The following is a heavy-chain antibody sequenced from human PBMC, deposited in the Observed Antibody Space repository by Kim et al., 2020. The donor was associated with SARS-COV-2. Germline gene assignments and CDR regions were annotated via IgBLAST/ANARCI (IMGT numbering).Heavy chain of an antibody. CDR2: INPNSGGT. CDR3: ARGSAWLLWDYYYGMDV. J-gene: IGHJ6*02. CDR1: GYTFTGYY. D-gene: IGHD3-3*01. V-gene: IGHV1-2*06. Sequence: ASVKVSCKASGYTFTGYYMHWVRQAPGQGLEWMGRINPNSGGTNYAQKFQGRVTMTRDTSISTAYMELSRLRSDDTAVYYCARGSAWLLWDYYYGMDVWGQGTTVTVSS.